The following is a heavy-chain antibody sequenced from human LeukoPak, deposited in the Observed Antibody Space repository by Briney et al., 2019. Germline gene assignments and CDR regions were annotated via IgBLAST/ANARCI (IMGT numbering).Heavy chain of an antibody. CDR1: GFTFSSYG. J-gene: IGHJ4*02. CDR2: ISYDGSNK. V-gene: IGHV3-30*18. CDR3: AKTSTPYSSGRDY. Sequence: GGSLRLSCAASGFTFSSYGMHWVRQAPGKGLEWVAVISYDGSNKYYADSVKGRFTISRDNSKNTLYLQMNSLRAEDTAVYYCAKTSTPYSSGRDYWGQGTLVTVSS. D-gene: IGHD6-19*01.